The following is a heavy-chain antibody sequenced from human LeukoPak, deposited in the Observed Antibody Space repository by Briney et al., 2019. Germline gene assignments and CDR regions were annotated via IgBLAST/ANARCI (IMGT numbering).Heavy chain of an antibody. Sequence: SETLSLTCAVYGGSFSGYYWSWIRQPPGKGLEWIGYIYYSGSTNYNPSLKSRVTISVDTSKNQFSLKLSSVTAADTAVYYCARAAVAGTRYFDYWGQGTLVTVSS. CDR3: ARAAVAGTRYFDY. CDR1: GGSFSGYY. V-gene: IGHV4-59*01. D-gene: IGHD6-19*01. J-gene: IGHJ4*02. CDR2: IYYSGST.